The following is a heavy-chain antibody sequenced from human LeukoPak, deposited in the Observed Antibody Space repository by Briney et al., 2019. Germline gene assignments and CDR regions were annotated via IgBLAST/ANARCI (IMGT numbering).Heavy chain of an antibody. D-gene: IGHD3-10*01. CDR1: GYSISSGYY. J-gene: IGHJ4*02. V-gene: IGHV4-38-2*02. CDR3: ARLSGSYYKVDY. Sequence: SETLSLTCTVSGYSISSGYYWGWIRQPPGKGLEWIGSIFHSGTTYCNPSLKSRVTISVDTSKNHFSLKLSSVTAADTAVYYCARLSGSYYKVDYWGQGTLVTVSS. CDR2: IFHSGTT.